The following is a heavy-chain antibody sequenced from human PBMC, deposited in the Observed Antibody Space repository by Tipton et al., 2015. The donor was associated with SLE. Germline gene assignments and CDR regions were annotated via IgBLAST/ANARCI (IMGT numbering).Heavy chain of an antibody. CDR1: GGSISSYY. D-gene: IGHD2-15*01. J-gene: IGHJ3*02. Sequence: LRLSCTVSGGSISSYYWSWIRQPPGKGLEWIGYIYYSGNTNYNPSLKSRVTISVDTSKNQFSLRLSSVTAADTAVYYCARVLLSTLGAFDIWGQGTMLTVSS. CDR3: ARVLLSTLGAFDI. V-gene: IGHV4-59*08. CDR2: IYYSGNT.